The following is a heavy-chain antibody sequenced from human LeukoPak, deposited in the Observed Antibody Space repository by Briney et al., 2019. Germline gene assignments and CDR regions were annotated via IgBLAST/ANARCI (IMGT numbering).Heavy chain of an antibody. Sequence: GGSLRLSCAASGFTFSSYSMNWVRQAPGKGLEWISYISLDSSTMYYADSVKGRFTISRDNAKNSLYLQMNSLRDDDTAVYYCARDDSAGAWELLWDYWGQGTLVTVSS. D-gene: IGHD1-26*01. CDR1: GFTFSSYS. J-gene: IGHJ4*02. CDR2: ISLDSSTM. V-gene: IGHV3-48*02. CDR3: ARDDSAGAWELLWDY.